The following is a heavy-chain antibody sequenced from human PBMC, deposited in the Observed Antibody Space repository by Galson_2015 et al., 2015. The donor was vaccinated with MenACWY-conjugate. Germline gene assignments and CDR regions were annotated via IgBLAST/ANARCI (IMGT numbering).Heavy chain of an antibody. Sequence: AGKVACKASGDTVNTYYGHWVRHSPGQGREWVGIINAYGGSPTYAQKFQVRVNMTRDTSTRTFYMELSSLSSEDTAVYYCARGRGSFLAAMDFWGQGTPVTVSS. D-gene: IGHD1-26*01. V-gene: IGHV1-46*02. CDR2: INAYGGSP. CDR1: GDTVNTYY. CDR3: ARGRGSFLAAMDF. J-gene: IGHJ6*02.